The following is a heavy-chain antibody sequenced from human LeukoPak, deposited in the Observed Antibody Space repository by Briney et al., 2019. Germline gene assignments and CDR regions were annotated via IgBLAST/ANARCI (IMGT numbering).Heavy chain of an antibody. Sequence: PGGSLRLSCAASGFTFSSYEMNWVRQAPGKGLEWVSYISSSSSTIYYADSVKGRFTISRDNAKNSLYLQMNSLRAEDTAVYYCARDSGSSSWYNGWFDPWGQGTLVTVSS. V-gene: IGHV3-48*01. CDR1: GFTFSSYE. D-gene: IGHD6-13*01. CDR3: ARDSGSSSWYNGWFDP. J-gene: IGHJ5*02. CDR2: ISSSSSTI.